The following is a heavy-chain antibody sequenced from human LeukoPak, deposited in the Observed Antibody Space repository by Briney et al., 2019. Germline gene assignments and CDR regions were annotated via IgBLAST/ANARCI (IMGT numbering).Heavy chain of an antibody. CDR1: GGSISSSSYY. D-gene: IGHD6-19*01. CDR3: ARFGSGWHYFDY. V-gene: IGHV4-39*07. Sequence: SETLSLTCTVSGGSISSSSYYWGWIRQPPGKGLEWIGSIFYRGSTYYNPSLKSRVTISVDTSKNQFSLKLSSVTAADTAVYYCARFGSGWHYFDYWGQGTLVTVSS. J-gene: IGHJ4*02. CDR2: IFYRGST.